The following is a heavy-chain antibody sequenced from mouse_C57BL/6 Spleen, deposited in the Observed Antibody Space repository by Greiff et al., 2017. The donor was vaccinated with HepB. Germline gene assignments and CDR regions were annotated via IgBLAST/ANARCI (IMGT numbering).Heavy chain of an antibody. CDR1: GYTFTDYY. Sequence: EVQLQQSGPELVKPGASVKISCKASGYTFTDYYMNWVKQSHGKSLEWIGDINPNNGGTSYNQKFKGKATLTVDKSSSTAYMELRSLTSEDSAVYYCARKEIYSYFDYWGQGTTLTVSS. V-gene: IGHV1-26*01. D-gene: IGHD2-1*01. CDR3: ARKEIYSYFDY. J-gene: IGHJ2*01. CDR2: INPNNGGT.